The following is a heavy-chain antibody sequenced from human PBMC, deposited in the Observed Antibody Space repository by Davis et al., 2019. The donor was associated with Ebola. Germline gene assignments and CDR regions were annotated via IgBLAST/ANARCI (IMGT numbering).Heavy chain of an antibody. V-gene: IGHV4-39*07. CDR2: IYYSGST. Sequence: MPSETLSLTCTVSGGSISSSSYYWGWIRQPPGKGLEWIGSIYYSGSTYYNPPLKSRVTISVHKSTNQFSLKLSSVTAADTAVYYCARDSGGRTFDYWGQGTLVTVSS. CDR3: ARDSGGRTFDY. D-gene: IGHD1-26*01. CDR1: GGSISSSSYY. J-gene: IGHJ4*02.